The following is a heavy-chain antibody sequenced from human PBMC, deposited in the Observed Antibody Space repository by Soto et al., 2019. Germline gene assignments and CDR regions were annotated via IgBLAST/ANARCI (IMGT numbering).Heavy chain of an antibody. J-gene: IGHJ3*02. CDR2: IYYSGST. CDR1: GGSISSSSYY. D-gene: IGHD1-1*01. CDR3: ARLPLSGYNWNDDAFDI. V-gene: IGHV4-39*01. Sequence: PSETLSLTCTVSGGSISSSSYYWGWIRQPPGKGLEWIGSIYYSGSTYYNPSLKSRVTISVDTSKNQFSLKLSSVTAADTAVYYCARLPLSGYNWNDDAFDIWGQGTMVTVSS.